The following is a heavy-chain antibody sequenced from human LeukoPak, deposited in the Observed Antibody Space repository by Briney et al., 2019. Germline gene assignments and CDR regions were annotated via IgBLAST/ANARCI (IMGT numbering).Heavy chain of an antibody. CDR2: IYYSGST. J-gene: IGHJ4*02. Sequence: SETLSLTCTVSGGSISYSSYYGDWVRQPPGKGLEWIGNIYYSGSTDYNASLKSRVTISVDTSKNQFSLRLTSVTAADTAVYYCARRASGYGNYFDYWGQGTLVTVSS. D-gene: IGHD5-12*01. CDR1: GGSISYSSYY. CDR3: ARRASGYGNYFDY. V-gene: IGHV4-39*01.